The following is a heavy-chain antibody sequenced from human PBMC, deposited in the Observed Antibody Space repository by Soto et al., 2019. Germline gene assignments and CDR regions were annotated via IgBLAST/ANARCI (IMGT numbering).Heavy chain of an antibody. CDR2: IYYSGST. V-gene: IGHV4-59*01. CDR3: ARGVPYSYGYVSWFDP. Sequence: SETLSLTCTVSGGSISSYYWSWIRQPPGKGLEWIGYIYYSGSTNYNPSLKSRVTISVDTSKNQFSLKLSSVTAADTAVYYCARGVPYSYGYVSWFDPWGQGTLVTAPQ. CDR1: GGSISSYY. D-gene: IGHD5-18*01. J-gene: IGHJ5*02.